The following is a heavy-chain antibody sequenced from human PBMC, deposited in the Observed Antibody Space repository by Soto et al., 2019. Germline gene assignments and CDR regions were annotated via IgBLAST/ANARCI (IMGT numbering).Heavy chain of an antibody. D-gene: IGHD2-15*01. CDR3: AKAGCSGGSCYRSNYYFYAMDV. Sequence: PCGSLRLSCAASGFTFSNLAMNWVRQAPGKGLEWVSAISGSGNSPYYADSVKGRFTISRDNSKNTMYLQMNSLRAGDTAVYYCAKAGCSGGSCYRSNYYFYAMDVWGQGTTVTVSS. V-gene: IGHV3-23*01. CDR2: ISGSGNSP. J-gene: IGHJ6*02. CDR1: GFTFSNLA.